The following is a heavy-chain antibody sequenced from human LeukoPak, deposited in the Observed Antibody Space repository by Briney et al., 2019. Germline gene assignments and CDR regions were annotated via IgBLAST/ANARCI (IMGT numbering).Heavy chain of an antibody. CDR1: GFTFSSYG. V-gene: IGHV3-23*01. D-gene: IGHD3-10*01. CDR2: IPNSGGST. CDR3: TKILWSSRIFDY. Sequence: GGSLRLSCATSGFTFSSYGMSWVRQAPGKGLEWVPTIPNSGGSTHYADSVKGRFSISRDNSKNTLYLQMDSLRAEDTAVYYCTKILWSSRIFDYWGQGTLVTVSS. J-gene: IGHJ4*02.